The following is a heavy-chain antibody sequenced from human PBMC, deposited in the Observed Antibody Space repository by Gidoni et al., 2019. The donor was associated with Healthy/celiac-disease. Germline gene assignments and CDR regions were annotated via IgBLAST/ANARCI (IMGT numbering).Heavy chain of an antibody. J-gene: IGHJ5*02. CDR3: ARVMVQGDFWFDP. CDR2: IYYSGST. Sequence: WIRQHPGKGLEWIGYIYYSGSTYYNPSLKSRVTISVDTSKIQFSLKLSSVTAADTAVYYCARVMVQGDFWFDPWGQGTLVTVSS. V-gene: IGHV4-31*02. D-gene: IGHD3-10*01.